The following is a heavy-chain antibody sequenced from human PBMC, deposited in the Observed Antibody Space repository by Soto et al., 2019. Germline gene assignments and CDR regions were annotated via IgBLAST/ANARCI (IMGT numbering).Heavy chain of an antibody. CDR3: AKDIRQAGSCLDY. V-gene: IGHV3-23*01. D-gene: IGHD2-15*01. CDR2: ISGSGASR. CDR1: GFTFSSYA. Sequence: EVQLLESGGGLVQPGGSLRLSCAASGFTFSSYAMSWVRQVPGKGLEWVSTISGSGASRYYADSVEGRFTISRDNSKNTMHLQMHSLRAEDTAAYYCAKDIRQAGSCLDYWGQGILVTVSS. J-gene: IGHJ4*02.